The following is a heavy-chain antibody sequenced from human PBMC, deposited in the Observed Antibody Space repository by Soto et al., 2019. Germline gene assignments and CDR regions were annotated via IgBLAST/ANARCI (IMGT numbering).Heavy chain of an antibody. J-gene: IGHJ4*02. CDR3: AKESYNRRTDFDS. Sequence: PGGSLRLSCATSGFTFSSCAMSWVRQAPGKGLEWVSGIGGSGDDADYADSVKGRFTISRDNSKNLLYLQMNSLRVEDTAVYYYAKESYNRRTDFDSWGQGIQVTVSS. CDR1: GFTFSSCA. D-gene: IGHD3-10*01. CDR2: IGGSGDDA. V-gene: IGHV3-23*01.